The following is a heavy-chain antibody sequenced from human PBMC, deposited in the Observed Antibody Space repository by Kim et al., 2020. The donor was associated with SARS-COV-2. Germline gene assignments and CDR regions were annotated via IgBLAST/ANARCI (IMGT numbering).Heavy chain of an antibody. CDR3: ARAPASDGYCSSTSCYAGGYYYYYGMDV. D-gene: IGHD2-2*03. J-gene: IGHJ6*02. CDR1: GGSISSYY. Sequence: SETLSLTCTVSGGSISSYYWSWIRQPPGKGLEWIGYIYYSGSTNYNPSLKSRVTISVDTSKNQFSLKPSSVTAADTAVYYCARAPASDGYCSSTSCYAGGYYYYYGMDVWGQGTTVTVSS. CDR2: IYYSGST. V-gene: IGHV4-59*01.